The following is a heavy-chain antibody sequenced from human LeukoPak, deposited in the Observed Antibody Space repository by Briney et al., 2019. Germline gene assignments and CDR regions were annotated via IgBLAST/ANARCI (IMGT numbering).Heavy chain of an antibody. CDR1: GYTFTSYY. D-gene: IGHD2-15*01. CDR3: AREGKIYCSGGSCYSAENFDY. V-gene: IGHV1-46*01. J-gene: IGHJ4*02. CDR2: INPSGGST. Sequence: ASVKVSCKASGYTFTSYYMHWVRQATGQGLEWMGLINPSGGSTSYAQKFQGRVTMTRDTSTSTVYMELSSLRSEDTAVYYCAREGKIYCSGGSCYSAENFDYWGQGTLVTVSS.